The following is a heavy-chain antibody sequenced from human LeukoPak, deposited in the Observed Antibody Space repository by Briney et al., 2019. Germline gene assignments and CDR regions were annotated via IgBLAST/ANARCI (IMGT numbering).Heavy chain of an antibody. D-gene: IGHD1-26*01. J-gene: IGHJ4*02. CDR1: GFTFRNYW. CDR3: SRGGLYRYSGTSGDY. V-gene: IGHV3-7*01. Sequence: GGSLRLSCAASGFTFRNYWMTWVRQTPGKGLEWVANIKDDGSEKDYVDSVKGRFIISRDNAKNSLFLQMDSVTGEDTAVYYCSRGGLYRYSGTSGDYWGQGTLVTVSS. CDR2: IKDDGSEK.